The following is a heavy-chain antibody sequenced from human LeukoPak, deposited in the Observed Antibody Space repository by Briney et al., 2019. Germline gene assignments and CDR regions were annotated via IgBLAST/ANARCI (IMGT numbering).Heavy chain of an antibody. CDR2: LNPNSGGT. D-gene: IGHD4-23*01. CDR3: ARVILAYLRWYPNWFDP. J-gene: IGHJ5*02. Sequence: ASVKVSCKASGYTFAGYYMHWVRQAPGQGLEWMGWLNPNSGGTNYAQKFQGRVTMTRDTSISTAYMELRSLRSDDTAVYYCARVILAYLRWYPNWFDPWGQGTLVTVSS. V-gene: IGHV1-2*02. CDR1: GYTFAGYY.